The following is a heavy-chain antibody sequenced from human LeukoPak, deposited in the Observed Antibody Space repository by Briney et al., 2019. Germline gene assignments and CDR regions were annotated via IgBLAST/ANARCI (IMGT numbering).Heavy chain of an antibody. J-gene: IGHJ2*01. V-gene: IGHV1-8*03. D-gene: IGHD4-17*01. CDR1: GYTFTSYD. CDR3: ATTYGDYGYFDL. CDR2: MNPNSGNT. Sequence: ASVKVSCKASGYTFTSYDINWVRQATGQGLEWMGWMNPNSGNTGYAQKFQGRVTITRNTSISTAYMELSSLRSEDTAVYYCATTYGDYGYFDLRGRGTLVTVSS.